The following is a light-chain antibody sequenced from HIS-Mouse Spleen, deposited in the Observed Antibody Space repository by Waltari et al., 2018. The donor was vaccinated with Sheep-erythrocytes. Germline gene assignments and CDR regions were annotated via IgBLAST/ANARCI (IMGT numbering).Light chain of an antibody. Sequence: QSALTQPRSVSGSPGQSVTISCTGTSSDVGGYNYVSWYQQHPGKAPKLMIYDAIKRPSGVLDRFSGSKSGTTASLTISVLQAEDEADYYCCSYAGSYNHVFATGTKVTVL. CDR2: DAI. CDR1: SSDVGGYNY. V-gene: IGLV2-11*01. J-gene: IGLJ1*01. CDR3: CSYAGSYNHV.